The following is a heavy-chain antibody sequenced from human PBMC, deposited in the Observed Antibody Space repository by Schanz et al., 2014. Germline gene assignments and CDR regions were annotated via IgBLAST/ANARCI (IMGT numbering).Heavy chain of an antibody. CDR3: ASPSGYSDYGTYFDF. V-gene: IGHV1-3*04. CDR2: INTGSGDT. D-gene: IGHD5-12*01. Sequence: QVHLVQSGAEVKRPGASVKVSCKASEYSFTSYSMHWVRQAPGQRLEWMGWINTGSGDTKYSQNFQGRVTITRDTSATTAYMELTNLRSEDTAVYYCASPSGYSDYGTYFDFWGQGTLVTVSS. CDR1: EYSFTSYS. J-gene: IGHJ4*02.